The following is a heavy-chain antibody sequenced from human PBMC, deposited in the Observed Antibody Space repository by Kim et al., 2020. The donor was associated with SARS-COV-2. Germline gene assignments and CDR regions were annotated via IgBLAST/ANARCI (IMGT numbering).Heavy chain of an antibody. CDR2: ISYDGSNK. CDR3: ARDPYYDIWGDAFDI. J-gene: IGHJ3*02. Sequence: GGSLRLSCAASGFTFSSYAMHWVRQAPGKGLEWVAVISYDGSNKYYADSVKGRFTISRDNSKNTLYLQMNSLRAEDTAVYYCARDPYYDIWGDAFDIWGQGTMVTVSS. CDR1: GFTFSSYA. D-gene: IGHD3-9*01. V-gene: IGHV3-30*04.